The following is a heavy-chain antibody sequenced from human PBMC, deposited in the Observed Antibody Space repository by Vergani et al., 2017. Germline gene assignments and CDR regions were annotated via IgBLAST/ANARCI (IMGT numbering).Heavy chain of an antibody. V-gene: IGHV4-38-2*01. D-gene: IGHD2-21*02. Sequence: QVQLQESGPGLVKPSETLSLTCAVSGYSIISGYYWGWIRPPPGKGLEWIGSIYHSGSTYYNPSLKSRVTISVDTSKNQFSLKLSSVTAADTAVYYCARQVATYCGGDCYPEWFDYWGQGTLVTVSS. CDR3: ARQVATYCGGDCYPEWFDY. CDR1: GYSIISGYY. CDR2: IYHSGST. J-gene: IGHJ4*02.